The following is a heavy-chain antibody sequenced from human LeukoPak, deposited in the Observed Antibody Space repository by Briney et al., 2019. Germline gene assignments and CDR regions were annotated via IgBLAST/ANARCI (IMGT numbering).Heavy chain of an antibody. J-gene: IGHJ4*02. D-gene: IGHD6-6*01. Sequence: GGSLRLSCAASGFTFSSYAMSWVRQAPGKGLEWVSAISGSGGSTYYADSVKGRSTISRDNSKNTLYLQMNSLRAEDTAVYYCAKDPMYSSSSIGDYWGQGTLVTVSS. CDR1: GFTFSSYA. CDR3: AKDPMYSSSSIGDY. V-gene: IGHV3-23*01. CDR2: ISGSGGST.